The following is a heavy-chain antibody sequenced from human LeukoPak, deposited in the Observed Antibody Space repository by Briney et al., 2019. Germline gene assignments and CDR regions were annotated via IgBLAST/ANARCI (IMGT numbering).Heavy chain of an antibody. CDR1: GYTFTSYY. CDR2: INPSGGST. Sequence: ASVKVSCKASGYTFTSYYMHWVRQAPGQGLEWMGIINPSGGSTSYAQKFQGRVTMTRDMSTSTVYMELSSLRSEDTAVYYCARAVYGSSSSLNYFDYWGQGTLVTVSS. CDR3: ARAVYGSSSSLNYFDY. V-gene: IGHV1-46*01. D-gene: IGHD6-6*01. J-gene: IGHJ4*02.